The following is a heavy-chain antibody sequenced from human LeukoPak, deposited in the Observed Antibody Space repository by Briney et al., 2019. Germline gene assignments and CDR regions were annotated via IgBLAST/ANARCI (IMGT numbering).Heavy chain of an antibody. Sequence: PGGSLRLSCAASGFAFSSYWMSWVRQAPGKGLEWVSSISSSSSYIYYADSVKGRFTISRDNAKNSLYLQMNSLRAEDTAVYYCARDGCSSTSCLFDYWGQGTLVTVSS. CDR2: ISSSSSYI. J-gene: IGHJ4*02. V-gene: IGHV3-21*01. CDR1: GFAFSSYW. CDR3: ARDGCSSTSCLFDY. D-gene: IGHD2-2*01.